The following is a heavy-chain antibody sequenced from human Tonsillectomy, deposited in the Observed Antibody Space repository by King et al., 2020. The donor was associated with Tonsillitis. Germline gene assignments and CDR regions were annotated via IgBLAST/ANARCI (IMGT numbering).Heavy chain of an antibody. V-gene: IGHV1-69*09. J-gene: IGHJ5*02. CDR1: GDTFSSYA. D-gene: IGHD3-10*01. CDR3: ARAAQPSYYEGAGSQFMGLNWFAP. CDR2: IIPILGIA. Sequence: VQLVESGAEVKKPGSSVKVSCKASGDTFSSYAISWVRQAPGQGLEWMGRIIPILGIANYAQKFQGRVTITADKSTSTAYMELSSLRSEDTAVYYCARAAQPSYYEGAGSQFMGLNWFAPWGQGTLVTVSS.